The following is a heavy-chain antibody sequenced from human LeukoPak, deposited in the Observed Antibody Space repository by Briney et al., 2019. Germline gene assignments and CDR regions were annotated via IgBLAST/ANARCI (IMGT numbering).Heavy chain of an antibody. Sequence: PGGSLRLSCAASGFTFSSYSMNWVRQAPGKGLEWVSYISSSSSTIYYADSVRGRFTISRDNAKNSLYLQMNSLRDEDTAVYYCARVYVQYYYDSSGYPDVWGQGTTVTVSS. CDR3: ARVYVQYYYDSSGYPDV. CDR1: GFTFSSYS. D-gene: IGHD3-22*01. J-gene: IGHJ6*02. V-gene: IGHV3-48*02. CDR2: ISSSSSTI.